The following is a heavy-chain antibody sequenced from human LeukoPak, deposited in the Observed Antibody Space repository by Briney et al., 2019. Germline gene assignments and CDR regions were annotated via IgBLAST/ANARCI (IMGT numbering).Heavy chain of an antibody. CDR3: ASGLAVAADAFDI. CDR2: MYVSGSS. CDR1: GDSINNDTYY. V-gene: IGHV4-61*02. Sequence: SETLSLTCIVSGDSINNDTYYWNWIRQPAGKGLEWIGRMYVSGSSNYNPALKSRVSISVDTSKSQFSLKLTSVTAADTAVYYCASGLAVAADAFDIWGQGTMVTVSS. D-gene: IGHD6-19*01. J-gene: IGHJ3*02.